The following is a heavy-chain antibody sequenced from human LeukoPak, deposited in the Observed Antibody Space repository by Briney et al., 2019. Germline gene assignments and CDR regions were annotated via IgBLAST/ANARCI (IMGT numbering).Heavy chain of an antibody. CDR1: GFTFRNYG. J-gene: IGHJ6*03. Sequence: PGRSLRLSCATSGFTFRNYGVHWVRQAPGKGLEWVSGLTGSGGNTYYADSVKGRFTISRDNSKNTLSLQMNSLRAEDAAVYYCVKFRGIQHYNYHMDVWGKGTTVTVSS. D-gene: IGHD3-10*01. CDR3: VKFRGIQHYNYHMDV. V-gene: IGHV3-23*01. CDR2: LTGSGGNT.